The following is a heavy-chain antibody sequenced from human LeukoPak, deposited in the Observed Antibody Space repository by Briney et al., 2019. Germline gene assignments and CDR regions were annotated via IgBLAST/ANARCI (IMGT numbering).Heavy chain of an antibody. CDR2: IIPIFGTA. Sequence: SVKVSCKASGGTFSSYAISWVRQAPGQGLEWVGGIIPIFGTANYAQKFQGRVTITTDESTSTAYMELSSLRSEDTAVYYCARGPIFGVKGAYFDYWGQGTLVTVSS. CDR3: ARGPIFGVKGAYFDY. V-gene: IGHV1-69*05. D-gene: IGHD3-3*01. J-gene: IGHJ4*02. CDR1: GGTFSSYA.